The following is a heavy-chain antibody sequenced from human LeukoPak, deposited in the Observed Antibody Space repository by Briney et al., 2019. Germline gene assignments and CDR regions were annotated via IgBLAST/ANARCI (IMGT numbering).Heavy chain of an antibody. D-gene: IGHD3-22*01. Sequence: GGSLRLSCVASGFTFSDAWMSWVRQAPGKGLEWVGRIKSKTDGVTIDYAAPVKGRFTISRDDSYSTLYLQMNSLKTEDAAVYYCTTRKYYESSGYDYWGQGTLVTVSS. V-gene: IGHV3-15*01. CDR1: GFTFSDAW. CDR2: IKSKTDGVTI. CDR3: TTRKYYESSGYDY. J-gene: IGHJ4*02.